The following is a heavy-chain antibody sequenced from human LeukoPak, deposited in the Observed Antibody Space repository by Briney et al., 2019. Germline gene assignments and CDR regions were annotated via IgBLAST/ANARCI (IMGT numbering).Heavy chain of an antibody. Sequence: ASVKVSCRASGYTFTGYYMHWVRQAPGQGLEWMGWINPNSGGTNYAQRFQGRVTMTRDTSISTAYMELSRLRSDDTAVYYCARDYQTEAPDYWGQGTLVTVSS. J-gene: IGHJ4*02. CDR1: GYTFTGYY. CDR3: ARDYQTEAPDY. V-gene: IGHV1-2*02. CDR2: INPNSGGT.